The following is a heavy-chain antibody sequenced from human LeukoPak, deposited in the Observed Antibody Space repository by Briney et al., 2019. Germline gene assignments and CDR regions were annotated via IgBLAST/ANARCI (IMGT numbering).Heavy chain of an antibody. D-gene: IGHD1-26*01. CDR2: TSDRGDYT. CDR1: GFTVSSNY. V-gene: IGHV3-23*01. J-gene: IGHJ4*02. Sequence: GGSLRLSCAASGFTVSSNYMSWVRQAPGKGLEWVSGTSDRGDYTYYADSVKGRFTISRDNSKNTLYLQMNSLRAEDTALYFCAKKAQYNGNYPLDYWGQGTLVTVSS. CDR3: AKKAQYNGNYPLDY.